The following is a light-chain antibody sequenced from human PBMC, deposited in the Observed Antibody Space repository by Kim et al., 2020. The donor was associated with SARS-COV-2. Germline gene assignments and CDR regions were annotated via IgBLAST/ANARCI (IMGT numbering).Light chain of an antibody. CDR2: GAS. J-gene: IGKJ5*01. CDR3: LQHNTYPIT. V-gene: IGKV1-17*01. CDR1: QDISND. Sequence: ASVGDRVTLPCRASQDISNDLGWYQQNPGRAPKRLIYGASRLQSGIPSRFSGSGSGTEFTLTISSLQPEDFATYFCLQHNTYPITFGQGTRLEIK.